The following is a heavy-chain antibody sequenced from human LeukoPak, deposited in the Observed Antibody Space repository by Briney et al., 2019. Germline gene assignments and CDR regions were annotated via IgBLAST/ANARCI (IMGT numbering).Heavy chain of an antibody. Sequence: SETLSLTCTVSGGSIGSGSYYWRWLRQPAGKGLEWLGRIYTSGSTNYNPSLKSRVTISVDTSKNQFSLKLSSVTAADTAVYYCARDLRIAAAYGAFDIWGQGTMVTVSS. J-gene: IGHJ3*02. V-gene: IGHV4-61*02. D-gene: IGHD6-13*01. CDR2: IYTSGST. CDR3: ARDLRIAAAYGAFDI. CDR1: GGSIGSGSYY.